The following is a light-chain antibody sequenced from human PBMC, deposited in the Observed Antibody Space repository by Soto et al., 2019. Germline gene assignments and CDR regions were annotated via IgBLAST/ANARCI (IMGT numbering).Light chain of an antibody. CDR2: GAS. Sequence: EIVLTQSPATLSLSPGERATLSCRASQSVSSSLAWYQQKPGQAPRLLIYGASNRATGIPARFSGSGSGTDSTLTISGLEPEDFAIYYCQQRSNWPITFGQGTRLEIK. V-gene: IGKV3-11*01. CDR1: QSVSSS. J-gene: IGKJ5*01. CDR3: QQRSNWPIT.